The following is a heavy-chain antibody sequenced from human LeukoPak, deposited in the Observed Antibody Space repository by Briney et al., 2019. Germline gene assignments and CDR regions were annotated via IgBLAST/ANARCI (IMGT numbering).Heavy chain of an antibody. D-gene: IGHD3-22*01. J-gene: IGHJ5*02. CDR1: GFTFSGSA. Sequence: PGGSLRLSCAASGFTFSGSAMHWVRQASGKGLEWVGRIRSKANSYATAYAASVKGRFTISRDDSKNTAYLQMNNLKTEDTAVYYCTRRPHGYYDSSGYYYPGGNWFDPWGQGTLVTVSS. CDR3: TRRPHGYYDSSGYYYPGGNWFDP. CDR2: IRSKANSYAT. V-gene: IGHV3-73*01.